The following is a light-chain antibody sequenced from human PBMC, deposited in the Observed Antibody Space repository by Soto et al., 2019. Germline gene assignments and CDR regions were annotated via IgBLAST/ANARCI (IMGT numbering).Light chain of an antibody. J-gene: IGLJ2*01. V-gene: IGLV1-40*01. CDR2: DSN. Sequence: QSALTQPPSVSGAPGQRVTIFCTGSSSNIGAGYDVHWYQQLPGKAPKLLIYDSNNRPSGVPDRFSGSKSGTSASLAITGLQAEDEADYYCQSYDSSLGGSVFGGGTQLTVL. CDR1: SSNIGAGYD. CDR3: QSYDSSLGGSV.